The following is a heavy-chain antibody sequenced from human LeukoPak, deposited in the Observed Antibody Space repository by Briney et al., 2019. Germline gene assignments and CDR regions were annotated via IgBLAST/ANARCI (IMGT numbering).Heavy chain of an antibody. Sequence: GGSLRLSCAASGFTFSSCAMSWVRQAPGKGLEWVSGISDGGGTTNYADAVKGRFTISRDNAKNSLYLHMTSLRDEDTAVYYCARITLGVPVAGDYWGRGTLVTVSS. CDR3: ARITLGVPVAGDY. J-gene: IGHJ4*02. V-gene: IGHV3-23*01. CDR2: ISDGGGTT. D-gene: IGHD6-13*01. CDR1: GFTFSSCA.